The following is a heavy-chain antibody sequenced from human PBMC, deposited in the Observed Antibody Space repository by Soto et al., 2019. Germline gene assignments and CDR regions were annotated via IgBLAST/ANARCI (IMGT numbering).Heavy chain of an antibody. CDR2: FDPEDGET. J-gene: IGHJ4*02. Sequence: ASVKVSCKVSGYTLTELSMHWVRQAPGKGLEWMGGFDPEDGETIYAQKFQGRVTMTEDTSTGTAYMELSSLRSEDTAVYYCATATRELSYGFPGSYFDYWGQGTLVTVSS. V-gene: IGHV1-24*01. CDR3: ATATRELSYGFPGSYFDY. D-gene: IGHD1-26*01. CDR1: GYTLTELS.